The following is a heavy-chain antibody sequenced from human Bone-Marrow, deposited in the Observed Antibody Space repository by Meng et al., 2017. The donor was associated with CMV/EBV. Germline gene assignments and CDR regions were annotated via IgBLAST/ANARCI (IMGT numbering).Heavy chain of an antibody. V-gene: IGHV5-51*01. Sequence: KVSCKGSGYSFTSYWIGWVRQMPGKGLEWMGIIYPGDSDTRYSPSFQGQVTISVDKSISTAYLQWSSLMASDSAMYYCARYRVDSTMVPCSFDSWGQGTLVTVSS. J-gene: IGHJ4*02. CDR3: ARYRVDSTMVPCSFDS. CDR2: IYPGDSDT. CDR1: GYSFTSYW. D-gene: IGHD5-18*01.